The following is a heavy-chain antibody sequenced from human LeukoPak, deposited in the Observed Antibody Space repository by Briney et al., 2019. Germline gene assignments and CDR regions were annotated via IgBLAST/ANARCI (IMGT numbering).Heavy chain of an antibody. V-gene: IGHV4-34*01. CDR2: INHSGST. CDR1: GGSFSGYY. CDR3: ARRATHRPFDP. Sequence: SETLSLTCAVYGGSFSGYYWSWLRQPPGKGLEWIGEINHSGSTNYNPSLKSRVTISVDTSKNQFSLKLSSVTAADTAVYYCARRATHRPFDPWGQGTLVTVSS. D-gene: IGHD1-14*01. J-gene: IGHJ5*02.